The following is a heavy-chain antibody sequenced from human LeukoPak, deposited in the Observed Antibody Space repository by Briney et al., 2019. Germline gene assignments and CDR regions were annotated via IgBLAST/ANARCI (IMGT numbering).Heavy chain of an antibody. Sequence: ASVKVSFKASGYTFTCYYKHWVRQAPAQGLEWMGLINTNSGGTKYAQKFQGGVTMTRDTSISTAYVELSRLRSDDTAVYYCARGPLRRITGLRYYYGMDVWGQGTTVTVSS. CDR1: GYTFTCYY. D-gene: IGHD1-20*01. J-gene: IGHJ6*02. CDR2: INTNSGGT. CDR3: ARGPLRRITGLRYYYGMDV. V-gene: IGHV1-2*02.